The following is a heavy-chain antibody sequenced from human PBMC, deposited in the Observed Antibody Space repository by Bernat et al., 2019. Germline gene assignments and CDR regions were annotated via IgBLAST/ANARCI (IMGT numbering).Heavy chain of an antibody. V-gene: IGHV4-34*01. J-gene: IGHJ6*03. CDR1: GGSFSGYY. CDR2: INHSGST. CDR3: ARGGYDYIWGSYRYYYYYMDV. Sequence: QVQLQQWGAGLLKPSETLSLTCAVYGGSFSGYYWSWIRQPPGKGLEWIGEINHSGSTNYNPSLKSRVTISVDTSKNQFSLKLGSVTAAGTAVYYCARGGYDYIWGSYRYYYYYMDVWGKGTTVTVSS. D-gene: IGHD3-16*02.